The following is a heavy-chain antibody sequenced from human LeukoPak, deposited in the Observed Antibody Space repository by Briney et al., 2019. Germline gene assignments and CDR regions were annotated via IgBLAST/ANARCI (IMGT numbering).Heavy chain of an antibody. V-gene: IGHV3-74*01. CDR2: INSDGGST. CDR1: GFTFSSYW. CDR3: ASWGLGQLWFENTGDY. Sequence: GGSLRLSCAASGFTFSSYWMHWVRQAPGKGLVWVSRINSDGGSTSYADSVKGRFTISRDNAKNTLYLQMNSLRAEDTAVYYCASWGLGQLWFENTGDYWGQGTLVTVSS. J-gene: IGHJ4*02. D-gene: IGHD5-18*01.